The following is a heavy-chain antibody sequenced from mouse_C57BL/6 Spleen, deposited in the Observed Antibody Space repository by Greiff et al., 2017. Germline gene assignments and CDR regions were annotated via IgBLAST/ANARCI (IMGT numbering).Heavy chain of an antibody. Sequence: QVQLQQPGAELVMPGASVKLSCKASGYTFTSYWMHWVKQRPGQGLEWIGEIDPSDSYTNYNQKFKGKSTLTVDKSSSTAYMQLSSLTSEDSAVYYCATYDSNALDYWGQGTTRTVSS. CDR1: GYTFTSYW. CDR3: ATYDSNALDY. CDR2: IDPSDSYT. D-gene: IGHD2-5*01. V-gene: IGHV1-69*01. J-gene: IGHJ2*01.